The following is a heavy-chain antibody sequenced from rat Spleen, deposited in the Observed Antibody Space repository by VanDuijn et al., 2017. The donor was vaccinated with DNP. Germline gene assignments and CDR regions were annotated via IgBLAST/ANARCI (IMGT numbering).Heavy chain of an antibody. CDR2: MRYDGDT. V-gene: IGHV2S30*01. CDR3: ARYSTSFVMDA. J-gene: IGHJ4*01. Sequence: QVQLKESGPGLVQPSQTLSLTCTVSGFSLTDYSVHWVRQPPGKGLEWMGRMRYDGDTYYNSALKSRLSITRDTSKSQVFLKMNSLQTEDTATYYCARYSTSFVMDAWGRGASVTVSS. D-gene: IGHD1-2*01. CDR1: GFSLTDYS.